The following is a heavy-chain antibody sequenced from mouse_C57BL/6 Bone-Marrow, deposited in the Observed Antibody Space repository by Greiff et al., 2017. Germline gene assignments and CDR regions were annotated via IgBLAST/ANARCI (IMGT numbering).Heavy chain of an antibody. J-gene: IGHJ1*03. V-gene: IGHV1-81*01. Sequence: VKVVESGAELARPGASVKLSCKASGYTFTSYGISWVKQRTGQGLEWIGEIYPRSGNTYYNEKFKGKATLTADKSSSTAYMELRSLTSEDSAVYFCARGSGSSHWYFDVWGTGTTVTVSS. D-gene: IGHD1-1*01. CDR3: ARGSGSSHWYFDV. CDR1: GYTFTSYG. CDR2: IYPRSGNT.